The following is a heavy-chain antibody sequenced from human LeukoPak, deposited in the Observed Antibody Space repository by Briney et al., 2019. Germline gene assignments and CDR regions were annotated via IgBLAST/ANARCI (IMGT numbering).Heavy chain of an antibody. J-gene: IGHJ4*02. Sequence: SVKVSCKASGGSLSSYAVSWVRLAPGQGPEWMGVIIVTFGTTTYAQKFQGRVTMTTDTSTSTAYMELRSLRSDDTAVYYCARGSTVRYYYDRSGYYRGAFDYWGQGTLVTVSS. CDR1: GGSLSSYA. V-gene: IGHV1-69*05. CDR2: IIVTFGTT. CDR3: ARGSTVRYYYDRSGYYRGAFDY. D-gene: IGHD3-22*01.